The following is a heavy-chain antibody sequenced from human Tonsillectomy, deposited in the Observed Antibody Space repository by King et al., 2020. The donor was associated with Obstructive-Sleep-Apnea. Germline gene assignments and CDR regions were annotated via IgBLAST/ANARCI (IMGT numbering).Heavy chain of an antibody. CDR3: AKPYYDFWSGYSETWFDS. CDR1: GFTFNKYA. V-gene: IGHV3-23*04. Sequence: VQLVESGGGLEQPGGSLRLSCAASGFTFNKYAMNWVRQAPGKGLEWVASISGSGGTTYYTDSVKGRFTISRDNSKNTLYPQMNSLRAEDTAVYYCAKPYYDFWSGYSETWFDSWGQGTLVTVSS. D-gene: IGHD3-3*01. J-gene: IGHJ5*01. CDR2: ISGSGGTT.